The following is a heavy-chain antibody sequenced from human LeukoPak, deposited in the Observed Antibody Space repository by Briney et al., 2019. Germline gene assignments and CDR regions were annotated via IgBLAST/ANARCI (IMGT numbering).Heavy chain of an antibody. CDR1: GGSISSYY. V-gene: IGHV4-4*07. CDR2: IYTSGTT. J-gene: IGHJ4*02. D-gene: IGHD3-3*01. Sequence: SETLSLTCTVSGGSISSYYWSWIRQPAGKGLEWIGRIYTSGTTNYNPSLKSRVTMSVDTSKNQFSLKLSTVTAADTAVYYCARDDFWSGYYDYWGQGTLVTASS. CDR3: ARDDFWSGYYDY.